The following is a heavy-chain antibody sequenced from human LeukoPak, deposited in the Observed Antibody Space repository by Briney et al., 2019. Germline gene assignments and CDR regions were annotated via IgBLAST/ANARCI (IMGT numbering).Heavy chain of an antibody. CDR1: GFTFSSYA. J-gene: IGHJ4*02. D-gene: IGHD3-22*01. V-gene: IGHV3-30-3*01. CDR2: ISYDGSNK. Sequence: GGSLRLSCAASGFTFSSYAMHWVRQAPGKGLEWVAVISYDGSNKYYADSVKGRFTISRDNSKDTLYLQMSSVRVDDTAVYYCARDRGRYYDSRGFYWGYYFDSWGQGILVTVS. CDR3: ARDRGRYYDSRGFYWGYYFDS.